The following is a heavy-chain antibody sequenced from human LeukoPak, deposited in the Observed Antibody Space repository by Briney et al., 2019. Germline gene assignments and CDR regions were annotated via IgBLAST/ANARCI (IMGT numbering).Heavy chain of an antibody. Sequence: ASVKVSCKASGYTFTSYGISWVRQAPGQGLEWMGWISTYNGNTNYAQRFQDRVTLTTDTSTSTAYMELRSLTSDDTAVYYCARDRNFDYWGQGTLVTVSS. J-gene: IGHJ4*02. CDR2: ISTYNGNT. CDR3: ARDRNFDY. CDR1: GYTFTSYG. V-gene: IGHV1-18*01.